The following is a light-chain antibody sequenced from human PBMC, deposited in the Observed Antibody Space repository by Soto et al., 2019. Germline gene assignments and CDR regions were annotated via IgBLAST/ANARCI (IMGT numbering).Light chain of an antibody. J-gene: IGLJ2*01. V-gene: IGLV2-23*01. Sequence: QSALTQPASVSGSPGQSITISCTGTHSDVGSYNLVSWYQQHPGKAPKLIIYEDSKRPSGASNRFSGSKSGYTASLTISGLAAEDEADYYCCSYAGSFSVIFGGGTKLTVL. CDR2: EDS. CDR1: HSDVGSYNL. CDR3: CSYAGSFSVI.